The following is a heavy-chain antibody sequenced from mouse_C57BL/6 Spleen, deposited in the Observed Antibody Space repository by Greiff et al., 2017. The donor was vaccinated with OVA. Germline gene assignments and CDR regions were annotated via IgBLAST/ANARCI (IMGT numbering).Heavy chain of an antibody. Sequence: QVQLQQSGAELVMPGASVKLSCKASGYTFTSYWMHWVKQRPGQGLEWIGEIDPSDRYTNYNQKFKGKSTLTVDKSSSTAYMQLSSLTSEDSAVYYCARGTMDSNYDWFAYWGQGTLVTVSA. CDR3: ARGTMDSNYDWFAY. D-gene: IGHD2-5*01. J-gene: IGHJ3*01. CDR1: GYTFTSYW. CDR2: IDPSDRYT. V-gene: IGHV1-69*01.